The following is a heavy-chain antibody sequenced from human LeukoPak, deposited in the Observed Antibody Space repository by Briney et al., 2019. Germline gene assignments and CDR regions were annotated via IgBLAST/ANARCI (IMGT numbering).Heavy chain of an antibody. CDR1: GFTFSSYA. CDR3: ATGGSGWRNDAFDI. D-gene: IGHD6-19*01. CDR2: ISCSGGST. J-gene: IGHJ3*02. V-gene: IGHV3-23*01. Sequence: GGSLRLSCAASGFTFSSYAMSWVRQAPGKGLEWVSAISCSGGSTYYADSVKGLFTISRDNSKNTLYLQMNSLRAEDTAVYYCATGGSGWRNDAFDIWGQGTMVTVSS.